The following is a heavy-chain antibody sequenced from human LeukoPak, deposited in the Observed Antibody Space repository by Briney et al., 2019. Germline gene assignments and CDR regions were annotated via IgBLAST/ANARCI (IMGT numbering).Heavy chain of an antibody. CDR2: IYYGGST. J-gene: IGHJ4*02. CDR3: ASPGQGYFDY. Sequence: PSETLSLTCTVSGGSISSSSYYWGWIRQPPGKGLEWIGSIYYGGSTYYNPPLKSRVTISVDTSKNQFSLKLSSVTAADTAVYYCASPGQGYFDYWGQGTLVTVSS. CDR1: GGSISSSSYY. V-gene: IGHV4-39*01.